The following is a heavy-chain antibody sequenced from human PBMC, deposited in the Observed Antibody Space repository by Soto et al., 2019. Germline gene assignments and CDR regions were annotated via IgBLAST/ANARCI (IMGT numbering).Heavy chain of an antibody. V-gene: IGHV3-23*01. CDR1: GFTFSSYA. Sequence: GGSLRLSCAASGFTFSSYAMSWVRQAPGKGLEWVSAISGSGGSTYYADSMKGRFTISRDNSKNTLYLQMNSLRAEDTAVYYCAKTYDILTGSRLGWFDPWGQGTLVTVSS. J-gene: IGHJ5*02. CDR3: AKTYDILTGSRLGWFDP. CDR2: ISGSGGST. D-gene: IGHD3-9*01.